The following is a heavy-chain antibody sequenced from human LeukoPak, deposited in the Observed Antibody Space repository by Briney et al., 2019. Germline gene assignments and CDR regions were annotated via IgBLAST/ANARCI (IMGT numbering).Heavy chain of an antibody. CDR2: IYTSGST. D-gene: IGHD3-10*01. J-gene: IGHJ5*02. CDR1: GGSISSGSYY. CDR3: ARESHYYGSTGRFDP. Sequence: SETLSLTCTVSGGSISSGSYYWSWIRQPAGKGLEWIGRIYTSGSTNYNPSVKSRVTISVDTSKNQFSLKLSSVTAADTAVYYCARESHYYGSTGRFDPWGQGTLVTVSS. V-gene: IGHV4-61*02.